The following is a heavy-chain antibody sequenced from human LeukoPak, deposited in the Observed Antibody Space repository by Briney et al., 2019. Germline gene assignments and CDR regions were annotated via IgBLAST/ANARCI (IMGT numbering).Heavy chain of an antibody. CDR2: TYYRSKWYN. V-gene: IGHV6-1*01. CDR1: GDSVSSNSAA. Sequence: SQTLSLTCAISGDSVSSNSAAWNWIRQSPSRGLEWLGRTYYRSKWYNDYAVSVKSRITINPDTSKNQFSLKLSSVTAADTAVYYCARDLVEWELVIGSGEGKYAFDIWGQGTMVTVSS. D-gene: IGHD1-26*01. CDR3: ARDLVEWELVIGSGEGKYAFDI. J-gene: IGHJ3*02.